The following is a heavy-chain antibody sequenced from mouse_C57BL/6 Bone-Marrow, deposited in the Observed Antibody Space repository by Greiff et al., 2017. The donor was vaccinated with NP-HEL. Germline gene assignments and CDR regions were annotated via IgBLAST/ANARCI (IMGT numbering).Heavy chain of an antibody. D-gene: IGHD1-1*01. Sequence: VQLQQSGAELVRPGASVKLSCKASGYTFTDYYINWVKQRPGQGLEWIARIYPGSGNTYYNEKFKGKATLTAEKSSSTAYMQLSSLTSEDSAVYFCAREGELLGYYFDYWGQGTTLTVSS. CDR2: IYPGSGNT. CDR3: AREGELLGYYFDY. J-gene: IGHJ2*01. V-gene: IGHV1-76*01. CDR1: GYTFTDYY.